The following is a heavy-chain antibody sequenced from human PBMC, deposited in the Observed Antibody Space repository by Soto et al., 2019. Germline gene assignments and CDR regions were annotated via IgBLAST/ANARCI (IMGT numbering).Heavy chain of an antibody. V-gene: IGHV4-30-2*01. Sequence: SETLSLTCAVSGGSISSGGYSWSWIRQPPGRGLEWIGYIYHSGSTYYNPSLKSRVTISVDTSKNQFSLKLTSVTAADTAVYYCSRVGNWSDGLASRGQGALVTVSS. D-gene: IGHD1-1*01. J-gene: IGHJ1*01. CDR1: GGSISSGGYS. CDR3: SRVGNWSDGLAS. CDR2: IYHSGST.